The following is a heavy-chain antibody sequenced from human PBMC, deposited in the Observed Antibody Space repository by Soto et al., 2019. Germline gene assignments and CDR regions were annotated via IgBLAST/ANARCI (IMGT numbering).Heavy chain of an antibody. V-gene: IGHV5-10-1*01. Sequence: GESLKISCKVSGYSFTSYWISWLRQMPGKVLEWMGRIDPSDSYTNYSPSFQGHVTISADKSISTAYLQWSSLKASDTAMYYCARGPKVTTEGYYGMDLWGQGTKVPVXS. CDR1: GYSFTSYW. CDR3: ARGPKVTTEGYYGMDL. J-gene: IGHJ6*02. D-gene: IGHD4-4*01. CDR2: IDPSDSYT.